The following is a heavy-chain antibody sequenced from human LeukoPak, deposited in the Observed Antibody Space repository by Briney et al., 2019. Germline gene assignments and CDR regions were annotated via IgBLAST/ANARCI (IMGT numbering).Heavy chain of an antibody. V-gene: IGHV4-59*12. J-gene: IGHJ6*03. CDR3: ARDKDYYYMDV. CDR1: GGSISSYY. Sequence: SETLSLTCTVSGGSISSYYWSWIRQPPGKGLEWIGYIYYRGSTSYNPSLKSRVTILVDTSKNQFSLKLSSVTAADTAVYYCARDKDYYYMDVWGKGTTVTVSS. CDR2: IYYRGST.